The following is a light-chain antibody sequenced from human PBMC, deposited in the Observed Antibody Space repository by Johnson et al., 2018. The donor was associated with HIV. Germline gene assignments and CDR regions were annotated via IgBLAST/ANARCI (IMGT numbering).Light chain of an antibody. CDR2: DNN. CDR1: SSNIGNNY. V-gene: IGLV1-51*01. J-gene: IGLJ1*01. Sequence: QAVLTQPPSVSAAPGQKVTISCSGSSSNIGNNYVYWYQQLPGTAPKLLISDNNKRPSGIPDRFSGSKSGTSATLVISGLQTGDEADYYCLAWDTSLRAYVFGTGTKVTVL. CDR3: LAWDTSLRAYV.